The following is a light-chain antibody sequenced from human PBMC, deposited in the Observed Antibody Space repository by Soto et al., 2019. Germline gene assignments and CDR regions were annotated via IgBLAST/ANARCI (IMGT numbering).Light chain of an antibody. J-gene: IGKJ2*01. CDR2: GSS. V-gene: IGKV3-15*01. CDR1: QAIRTN. CDR3: QQYNHWPPGYT. Sequence: EIVMTQDPVSLSVSPGERFTLSCRASQAIRTNLAWYQQKVGQAPRLLIYGSSTRATGIPARFSGSGSGTEFTLTISSLQSEDFAVYYCQQYNHWPPGYTFGQGTKVDIK.